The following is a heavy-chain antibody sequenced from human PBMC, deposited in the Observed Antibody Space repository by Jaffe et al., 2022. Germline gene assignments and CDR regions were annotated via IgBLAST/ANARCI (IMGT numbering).Heavy chain of an antibody. Sequence: QITLKESGPTLVKPTQTLTLTCTFSGFSLSTSGVGVGWIRQPPGKALEWLALIYWNDDKRYSPSLKSRLTITKDTSKNQVVLTMTNMDPVDTATYYCASHESSGWYGRRGWFDPWGQGTLVTVSS. D-gene: IGHD6-19*01. CDR3: ASHESSGWYGRRGWFDP. V-gene: IGHV2-5*01. CDR1: GFSLSTSGVG. CDR2: IYWNDDK. J-gene: IGHJ5*02.